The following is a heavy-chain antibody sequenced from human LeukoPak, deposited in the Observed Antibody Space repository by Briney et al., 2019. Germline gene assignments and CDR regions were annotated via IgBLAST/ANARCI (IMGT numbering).Heavy chain of an antibody. CDR1: GFTFSSYS. J-gene: IGHJ6*03. CDR2: ISSSSSYV. CDR3: ARVSPVDYDFWSGYPRYYYYMDV. D-gene: IGHD3-3*01. Sequence: KSGGSLRLSCAASGFTFSSYSMNWVRQAPGKGLEWVSSISSSSSYVYYADSVKGRFTISRDNAKNSLYLQMNSLRAEDTAVYYCARVSPVDYDFWSGYPRYYYYMDVWGKGTTVTVSS. V-gene: IGHV3-21*01.